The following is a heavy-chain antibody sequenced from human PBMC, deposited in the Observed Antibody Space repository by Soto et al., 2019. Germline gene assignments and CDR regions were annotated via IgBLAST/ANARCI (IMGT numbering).Heavy chain of an antibody. V-gene: IGHV3-21*01. CDR3: ARGYTGYCSGGTCYWFDP. Sequence: GGSLRLSCAASGFSFSSYSMNWVRQAPGKGLEWVSSISSSASHINYADSVKGRFTICRDNAKKSLYLQMNSLRAEDTAVYYCARGYTGYCSGGTCYWFDPWGQGTLVTVSS. J-gene: IGHJ5*02. CDR2: ISSSASHI. CDR1: GFSFSSYS. D-gene: IGHD2-15*01.